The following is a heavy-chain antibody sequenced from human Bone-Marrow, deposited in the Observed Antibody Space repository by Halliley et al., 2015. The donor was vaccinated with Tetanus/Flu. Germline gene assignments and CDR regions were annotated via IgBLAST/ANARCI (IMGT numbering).Heavy chain of an antibody. J-gene: IGHJ3*01. D-gene: IGHD1-1*01. CDR2: IYHTGSS. V-gene: IGHV4-31*03. CDR3: ARMGNVGMPTIVDVFDV. Sequence: TLSLTCSVSGGSVRSGGYYWSWIRQHPGKGLEWIGQIYHTGSSDYSPSLKSRLTIAVDTSKNQFSLNLSSVTAADTAVYHCARMGNVGMPTIVDVFDVWGQGTMVTVSS. CDR1: GGSVRSGGYY.